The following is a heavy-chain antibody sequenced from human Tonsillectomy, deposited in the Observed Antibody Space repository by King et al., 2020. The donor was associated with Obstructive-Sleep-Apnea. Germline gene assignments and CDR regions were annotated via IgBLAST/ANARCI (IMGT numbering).Heavy chain of an antibody. Sequence: VQLVESGGGLVQPGGSLRLSCSASGFTFRNYPMHWGRQAPGKGLEYVSTISGKGGSTYYADSVKGRFTISRDNSKNTVYLQMSGLRAEDTAVYYCVREIAAAVIDYFDYWGQGALVTVSS. CDR1: GFTFRNYP. CDR2: ISGKGGST. V-gene: IGHV3-64D*09. CDR3: VREIAAAVIDYFDY. J-gene: IGHJ4*02. D-gene: IGHD6-13*01.